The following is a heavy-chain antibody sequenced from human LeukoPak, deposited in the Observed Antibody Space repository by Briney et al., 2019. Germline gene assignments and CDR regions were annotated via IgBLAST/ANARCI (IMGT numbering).Heavy chain of an antibody. V-gene: IGHV1-69*05. CDR2: IISILGTA. J-gene: IGHJ4*02. CDR1: GGTFSSYA. CDR3: ARGRYDSSGYYSENYYFDY. Sequence: SVKVSCKASGGTFSSYAISWVRQAPGQGLEWMGGIISILGTANYAQKFQGRVTITTDESTSTAYMELSSLRSEDTAVYYCARGRYDSSGYYSENYYFDYWGQGTLVTVS. D-gene: IGHD3-22*01.